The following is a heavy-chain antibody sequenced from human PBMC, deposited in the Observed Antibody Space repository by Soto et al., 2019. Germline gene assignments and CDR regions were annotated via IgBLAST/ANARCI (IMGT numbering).Heavy chain of an antibody. D-gene: IGHD2-15*01. CDR2: IYPGDSDT. Sequence: LKISCKGSGCSFTSYWIGWVRQMPGKGLEWMGIIYPGDSDTRYSPSFQGQVTISADKSISTAYLQWSSLKASDTAMYYCARQLPSDGYYYYYGMDVWGQGTTVSVSS. CDR1: GCSFTSYW. J-gene: IGHJ6*02. V-gene: IGHV5-51*01. CDR3: ARQLPSDGYYYYYGMDV.